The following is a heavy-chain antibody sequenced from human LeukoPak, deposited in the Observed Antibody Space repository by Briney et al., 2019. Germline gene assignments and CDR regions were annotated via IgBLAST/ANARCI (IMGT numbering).Heavy chain of an antibody. Sequence: PSQTLSLTCNVSGDSISSGIYYWSWIRQPPGKGLEWIGYIYHAGNTYYRPSLRSRLTLSLDTSKNQFSLRLTSVTAADTAMYYCAAFSFSLRDGYKSFDYWGQGTLLTVSS. CDR2: IYHAGNT. CDR3: AAFSFSLRDGYKSFDY. V-gene: IGHV4-30-2*01. CDR1: GDSISSGIYY. J-gene: IGHJ4*02. D-gene: IGHD5-24*01.